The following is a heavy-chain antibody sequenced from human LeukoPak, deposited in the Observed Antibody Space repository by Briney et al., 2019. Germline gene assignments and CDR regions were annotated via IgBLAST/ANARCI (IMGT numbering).Heavy chain of an antibody. CDR2: INTDGSIT. D-gene: IGHD3-10*01. Sequence: GGSLRLSCVDSGFTFSNYWMYWVRQAPGKGLVWVSRINTDGSITNYADSVRGRFTISRDNAKNTLYLQMNSLRAEDTAVYYCARDITMVRGVIMSRNNWGQGTLVTVSS. V-gene: IGHV3-74*01. CDR3: ARDITMVRGVIMSRNN. CDR1: GFTFSNYW. J-gene: IGHJ4*02.